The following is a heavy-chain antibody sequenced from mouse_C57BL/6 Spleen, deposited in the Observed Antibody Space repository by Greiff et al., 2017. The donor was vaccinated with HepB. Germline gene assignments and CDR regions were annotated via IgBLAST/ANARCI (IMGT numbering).Heavy chain of an antibody. CDR2: IWSGGST. D-gene: IGHD2-3*01. CDR1: GFSLTSYG. CDR3: ASLDGYYGYFDV. J-gene: IGHJ1*03. Sequence: VQLKESGPGLVQPSQSLSITCTVSGFSLTSYGVHWVRQSPGKGLEWLGVIWSGGSTDYNAAFISRLSISKDNSKSQVFFKMNSLQADDTAIYYCASLDGYYGYFDVWGTGTTVTVSS. V-gene: IGHV2-2*01.